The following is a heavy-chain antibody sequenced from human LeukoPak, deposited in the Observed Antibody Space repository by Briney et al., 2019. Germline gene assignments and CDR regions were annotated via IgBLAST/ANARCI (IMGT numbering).Heavy chain of an antibody. CDR2: ISYDGGNR. CDR3: ARLTLTYYYDNSLGY. D-gene: IGHD3-22*01. CDR1: GFSFSYG. V-gene: IGHV3-30*03. J-gene: IGHJ4*02. Sequence: PGGSLRLSCVASGFSFSYGMHWVRQVPGKGLEWVASISYDGGNRYYADSVRGRFTISRDSSKNTLYLQMTSLRGADTAVYYCARLTLTYYYDNSLGYWGQGTLVSVSS.